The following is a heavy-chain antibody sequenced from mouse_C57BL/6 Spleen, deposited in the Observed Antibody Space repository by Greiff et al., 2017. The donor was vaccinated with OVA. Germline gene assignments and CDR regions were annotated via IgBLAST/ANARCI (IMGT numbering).Heavy chain of an antibody. V-gene: IGHV1-61*01. CDR3: AREELRLRGYFDY. CDR2: IYPSDSET. CDR1: GYTFTSYW. Sequence: QVQLQQPGAELVRPGSSVKLSCKASGYTFTSYWMAWVKQRPGQGLEWIGNIYPSDSETHYNQKFKDKATLTVDKSSSTAYMQLSSLTSEDSAVYYCAREELRLRGYFDYWGQGTTLTVSS. J-gene: IGHJ2*01. D-gene: IGHD3-2*02.